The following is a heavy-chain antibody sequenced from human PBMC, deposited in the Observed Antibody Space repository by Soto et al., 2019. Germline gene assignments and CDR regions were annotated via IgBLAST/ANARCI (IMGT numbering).Heavy chain of an antibody. D-gene: IGHD6-13*01. CDR2: IYYSGSI. Sequence: PSETLSLTCTVSGGSFSGYYWSWIRQPPGKGLEWIGYIYYSGSINYNPSLKSRVTISVDTSKNQFSLKLSSVTAADTAVYYCARDLRSSPTSTYYDYGMDVWGQGTTVTV. CDR3: ARDLRSSPTSTYYDYGMDV. CDR1: GGSFSGYY. J-gene: IGHJ6*02. V-gene: IGHV4-59*01.